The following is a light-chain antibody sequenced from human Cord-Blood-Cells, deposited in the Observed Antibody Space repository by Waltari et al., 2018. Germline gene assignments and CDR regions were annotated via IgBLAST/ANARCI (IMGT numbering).Light chain of an antibody. J-gene: IGKJ4*01. Sequence: DIEMTQAASPLSAPVGDRVTTTCWASQSITRYLNWYQQKPGKAPKLLIYAASSFQSGVPSRFSGSGSGTDFTLTISSLQPEAFATYYCQQSYSTLPFGGGTKVEIK. V-gene: IGKV1-39*01. CDR1: QSITRY. CDR2: AAS. CDR3: QQSYSTLP.